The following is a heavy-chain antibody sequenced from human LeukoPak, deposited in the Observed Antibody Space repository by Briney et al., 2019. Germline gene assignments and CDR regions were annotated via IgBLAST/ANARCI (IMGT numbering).Heavy chain of an antibody. J-gene: IGHJ4*02. CDR2: INPNSGGT. CDR1: GYTFTGYY. D-gene: IGHD5-12*01. CDR3: ARTKYSGYAIDY. Sequence: ASVKVSCKASGYTFTGYYMHWVRQAPGQGLEWMGWINPNSGGTNYAQKFRGRVTMTRDTSISTAYMELSRLRSDDTAVYYCARTKYSGYAIDYWGQGTLVTVSS. V-gene: IGHV1-2*02.